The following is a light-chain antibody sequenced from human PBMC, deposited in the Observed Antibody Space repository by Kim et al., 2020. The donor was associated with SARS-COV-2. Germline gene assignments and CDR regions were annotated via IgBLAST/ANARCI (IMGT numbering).Light chain of an antibody. V-gene: IGLV3-21*02. Sequence: SYELTQPPSASVDPGQTARITCGGNNIGRETLHWYQQKPGPASVLVVYDKSDRPSGIPERFSGSSSGNTATLTISRVQAGDEADYYCQVWDNSDVPEVFGGGTQLTVL. CDR3: QVWDNSDVPEV. J-gene: IGLJ2*01. CDR2: DKS. CDR1: NIGRET.